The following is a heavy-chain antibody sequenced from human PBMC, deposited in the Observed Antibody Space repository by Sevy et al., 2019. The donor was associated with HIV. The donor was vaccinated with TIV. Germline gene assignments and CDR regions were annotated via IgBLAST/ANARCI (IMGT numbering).Heavy chain of an antibody. J-gene: IGHJ4*02. CDR3: ARGNGYYYDSSGYYSRFDY. CDR2: INTNTGNP. V-gene: IGHV7-4-1*02. D-gene: IGHD3-22*01. CDR1: GYTFTSYA. Sequence: ASVKVSCKASGYTFTSYAMNWVRQARGQGLEWMGWINTNTGNPTYAQGFTGRFVFSLDTSVSTAYVQISSLKAEDTAVYYCARGNGYYYDSSGYYSRFDYWGQGTLVTVSS.